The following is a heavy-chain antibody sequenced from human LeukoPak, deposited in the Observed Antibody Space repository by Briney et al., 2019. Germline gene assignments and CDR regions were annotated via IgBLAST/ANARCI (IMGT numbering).Heavy chain of an antibody. CDR1: GGSFSGYY. CDR3: ARHSSAARPNFDY. V-gene: IGHV4-34*01. J-gene: IGHJ4*02. CDR2: INHSGST. Sequence: SETLSLTCAVYGGSFSGYYWSWIRQPPGKGLEWIGEINHSGSTNYNPSLKSRVTISVDTSKNQFSLKLSSVTAADTAVYYCARHSSAARPNFDYWGQGTLVTVSS. D-gene: IGHD6-6*01.